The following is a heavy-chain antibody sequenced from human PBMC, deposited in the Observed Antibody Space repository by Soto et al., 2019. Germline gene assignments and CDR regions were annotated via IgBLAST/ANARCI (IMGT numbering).Heavy chain of an antibody. J-gene: IGHJ4*02. CDR2: ISGSGGST. CDR3: AADTRAHYYDSSGYYN. CDR1: GFTFSSYA. D-gene: IGHD3-22*01. Sequence: PGGSLRLSCAASGFTFSSYAMSWVRQAPGKGLEWVSAISGSGGSTYYADSVKGRFTISRDNSKNTLYLQMNSLRAEDTAVYYCAADTRAHYYDSSGYYNWGQGTLVTVYS. V-gene: IGHV3-23*01.